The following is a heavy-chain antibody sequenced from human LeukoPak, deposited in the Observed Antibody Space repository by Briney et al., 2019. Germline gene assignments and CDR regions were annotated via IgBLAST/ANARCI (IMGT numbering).Heavy chain of an antibody. D-gene: IGHD2-21*02. J-gene: IGHJ4*02. CDR3: ASSVVVTATTDY. CDR2: ISSSSSYI. V-gene: IGHV3-21*01. Sequence: GGSLRLSCAASGFTFSSYSMNWVRQAPGKGLEWVSSISSSSSYIYYADSVKGRFTISRDNAKNSLYLQMNSLRAEDTAVYYCASSVVVTATTDYWGQGTLVTVSS. CDR1: GFTFSSYS.